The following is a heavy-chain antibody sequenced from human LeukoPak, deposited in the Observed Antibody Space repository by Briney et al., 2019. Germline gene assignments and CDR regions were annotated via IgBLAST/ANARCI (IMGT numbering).Heavy chain of an antibody. CDR1: GFSIIDHH. V-gene: IGHV3-72*01. CDR3: VRVVTTGSGWYHFDT. CDR2: SSTTKPNSCTT. Sequence: PGGSLRLSCAGAGFSIIDHHMDWVRPAPGAGLEWIGRSSTTKPNSCTTQYAASVRGRFTISRDDSQNSLYLLLNSLKPEDTAVYFCVRVVTTGSGWYHFDTWGLGTLVTVSS. J-gene: IGHJ4*02. D-gene: IGHD6-13*01.